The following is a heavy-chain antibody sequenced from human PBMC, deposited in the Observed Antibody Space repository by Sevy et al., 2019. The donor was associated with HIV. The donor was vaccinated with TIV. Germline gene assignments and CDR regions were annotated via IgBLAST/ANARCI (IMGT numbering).Heavy chain of an antibody. J-gene: IGHJ4*02. CDR2: IYYSGST. Sequence: SETLSLTCTVSGGSISSGGYYWSWIRQHPGKGLEWIGYIYYSGSTYYNPSLKSRVTISVDTSKNQFSLKLGSVTAADTAVYYCARVLGPDYGDPVFFYFDYWGQGTLVTVSS. CDR3: ARVLGPDYGDPVFFYFDY. V-gene: IGHV4-31*03. CDR1: GGSISSGGYY. D-gene: IGHD4-17*01.